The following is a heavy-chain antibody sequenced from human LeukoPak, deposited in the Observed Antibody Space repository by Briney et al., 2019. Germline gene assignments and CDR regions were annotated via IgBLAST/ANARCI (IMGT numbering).Heavy chain of an antibody. J-gene: IGHJ4*02. CDR3: VSFYETY. V-gene: IGHV3-74*01. D-gene: IGHD2-2*01. CDR2: INSDGSWT. CDR1: GNYW. Sequence: GGSLRLSCAASGNYWMHWVRQAPGTGLVWVSHINSDGSWTSYADSVKGRFTISKDNAKNTVYLQMNNLRAEDTAVYYCVSFYETYWGRGTLVTVSS.